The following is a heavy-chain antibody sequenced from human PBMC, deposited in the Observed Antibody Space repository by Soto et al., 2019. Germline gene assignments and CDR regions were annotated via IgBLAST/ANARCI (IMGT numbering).Heavy chain of an antibody. CDR3: ARDDNDILTGYHYDAFDI. CDR1: GYTFTSYG. D-gene: IGHD3-9*01. Sequence: QVQLVQSGAEVKKPGASVKVSCKASGYTFTSYGISWVRQAPGQGLEWMGWISAYNGNTNYAQKLQGRGTMTTDTSTSTAYMELRSLRSDDTAVYYCARDDNDILTGYHYDAFDIWGQGTMVTVSS. V-gene: IGHV1-18*01. CDR2: ISAYNGNT. J-gene: IGHJ3*02.